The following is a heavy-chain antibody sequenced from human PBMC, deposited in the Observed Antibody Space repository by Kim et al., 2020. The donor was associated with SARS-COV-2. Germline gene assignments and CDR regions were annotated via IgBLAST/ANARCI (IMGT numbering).Heavy chain of an antibody. CDR1: GLTFSSYS. Sequence: GGSLRLSCAASGLTFSSYSMNWVRQAPGKGLEWVSDIDSSGFSTYYADSVKGPFTISRDNAKNSLYLQMNSLRDEDTAVYYCARTTGTTTYYYAMDVWGRGTTVTVTS. J-gene: IGHJ6*02. CDR3: ARTTGTTTYYYAMDV. CDR2: IDSSGFST. V-gene: IGHV3-48*02. D-gene: IGHD1-1*01.